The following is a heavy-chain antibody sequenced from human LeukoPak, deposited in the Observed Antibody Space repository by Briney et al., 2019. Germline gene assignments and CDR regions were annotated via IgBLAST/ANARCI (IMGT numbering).Heavy chain of an antibody. D-gene: IGHD4-17*01. J-gene: IGHJ3*02. CDR2: ISSSSSTI. CDR1: GFTFSSYS. CDR3: AKVVTVTTPGAFDI. V-gene: IGHV3-48*04. Sequence: GGSLRLSCAASGFTFSSYSMNWVRQAPGKGLEWVSYISSSSSTIYYADSVEGRFTISRDNAKNSLYLQMNSLRAEDTALYYCAKVVTVTTPGAFDIWGQGAMVIVSS.